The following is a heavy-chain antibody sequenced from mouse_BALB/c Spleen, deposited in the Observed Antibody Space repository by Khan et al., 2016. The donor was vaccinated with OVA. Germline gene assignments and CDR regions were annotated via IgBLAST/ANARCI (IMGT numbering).Heavy chain of an antibody. V-gene: IGHV1-7*01. J-gene: IGHJ2*01. Sequence: VQLQQSGAELEKPGASVKMSCKASGYTFTTYWMHWVKQRPGQGLEWIGYINPTYGYNDYNEKFKDRATLPAAKSSSTAYMQLSSLTSEDSAVYYCTRDRSDYWGQGTTLTVSA. CDR2: INPTYGYN. CDR1: GYTFTTYW. CDR3: TRDRSDY.